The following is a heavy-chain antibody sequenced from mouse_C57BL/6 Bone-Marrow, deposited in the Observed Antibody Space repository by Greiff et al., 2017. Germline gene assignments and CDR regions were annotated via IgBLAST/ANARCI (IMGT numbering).Heavy chain of an antibody. D-gene: IGHD2-4*01. Sequence: VQLKESGGDLVKPGGSLKLSCAASGFTFSSYGMSWVRQTPDKRLEWVTTISSGGSYTYYPDSVKGRFTISRDNAKNTLYLQMSSLKSEDTAMYYCAREGLYYAMDFWGQGTSVTVSS. CDR3: AREGLYYAMDF. J-gene: IGHJ4*01. CDR2: ISSGGSYT. V-gene: IGHV5-6*01. CDR1: GFTFSSYG.